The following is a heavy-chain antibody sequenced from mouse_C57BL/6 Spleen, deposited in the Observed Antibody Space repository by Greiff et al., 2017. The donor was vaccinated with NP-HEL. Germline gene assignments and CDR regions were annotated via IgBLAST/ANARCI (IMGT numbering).Heavy chain of an antibody. V-gene: IGHV1-69*01. CDR1: GYTFTSYW. Sequence: QVHVKQPGAELVMPGASVKLSCKASGYTFTSYWMHWVKQRPGQGLEWIGEIDPSDSYTNYNQKFKGKSTLTVDKSSSTAYMQLSSLTSEDSAVYCCARATGSSYGYFDDWGKGTTLTVSS. CDR2: IDPSDSYT. CDR3: ARATGSSYGYFDD. D-gene: IGHD1-1*01. J-gene: IGHJ2*01.